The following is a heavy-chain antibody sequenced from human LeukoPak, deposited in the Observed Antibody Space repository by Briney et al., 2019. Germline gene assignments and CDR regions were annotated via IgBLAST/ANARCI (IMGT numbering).Heavy chain of an antibody. CDR3: AKDYDIVATIGAFDI. D-gene: IGHD5-12*01. CDR1: GYTFTSYY. V-gene: IGHV1-46*01. J-gene: IGHJ3*02. CDR2: INPSGGST. Sequence: ASVKVSCKASGYTFTSYYMHWVRQAPGQGLEWMGIINPSGGSTSYAQKFQGRVTMTRDTSTSTVYMELSSLRAEDTAVYYCAKDYDIVATIGAFDIWGQGTMVTVSS.